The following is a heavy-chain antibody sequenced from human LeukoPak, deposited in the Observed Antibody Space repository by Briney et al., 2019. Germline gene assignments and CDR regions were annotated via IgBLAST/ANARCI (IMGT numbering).Heavy chain of an antibody. J-gene: IGHJ4*02. D-gene: IGHD1/OR15-1a*01. CDR2: IYYSGST. V-gene: IGHV4-34*01. CDR1: GGSFSGYY. Sequence: SSETLSLTCAVYGGSFSGYYWSWIRQPPGKGREWIGSIYYSGSTYYNPSLKSRVTISVDTSKNQFSLKLSSVTAADTAVYYCARGSVNSPTENFDYWGQGTLVTVSS. CDR3: ARGSVNSPTENFDY.